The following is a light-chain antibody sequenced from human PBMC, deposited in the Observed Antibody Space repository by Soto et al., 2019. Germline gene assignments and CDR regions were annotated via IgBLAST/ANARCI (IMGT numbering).Light chain of an antibody. CDR3: QQYGSSSWT. Sequence: DIALTPSPGTLSLSPGERATLSCRASQSVSSSYLAWYQQKPGQPPRLVMYATSSRATGIPARFSGSGSGTDFTLTISRLEPEDFAVYYCQQYGSSSWTFGQGTKVDIK. J-gene: IGKJ1*01. CDR2: ATS. V-gene: IGKV3-20*01. CDR1: QSVSSSY.